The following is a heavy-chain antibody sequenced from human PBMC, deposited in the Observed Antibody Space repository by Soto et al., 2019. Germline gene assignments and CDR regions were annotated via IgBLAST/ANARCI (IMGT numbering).Heavy chain of an antibody. D-gene: IGHD3-10*01. CDR3: TRVAGYGSGSRHFDN. CDR1: GYAFTSYG. CDR2: TVAGSGNR. Sequence: QVQVIQSGAEVTKPGASVTLSCKTSGYAFTSYGLSWVRLAPGQGLEWMGWTVAGSGNRIYAQKFQDRINMNIDTSTNTGYMELRRLTSDDSALYFCTRVAGYGSGSRHFDNWGQGTLVTVSS. J-gene: IGHJ4*02. V-gene: IGHV1-18*01.